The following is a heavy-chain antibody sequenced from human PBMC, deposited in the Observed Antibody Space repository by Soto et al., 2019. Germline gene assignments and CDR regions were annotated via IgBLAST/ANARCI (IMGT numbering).Heavy chain of an antibody. CDR2: VTHIANI. Sequence: QVLLQESGPGLVKSSETLSLSCSAADGSISSGAYSWTWIRQRPGKGLEWIGSVTHIANIHYNQSLRSRFAIAFDASKNDFFSLTMTDVNVADTAVYYCARAGDGNGYFAPSGVDVWGQGTTVTVSS. V-gene: IGHV4-31*02. CDR3: ARAGDGNGYFAPSGVDV. D-gene: IGHD3-22*01. CDR1: DGSISSGAYS. J-gene: IGHJ6*02.